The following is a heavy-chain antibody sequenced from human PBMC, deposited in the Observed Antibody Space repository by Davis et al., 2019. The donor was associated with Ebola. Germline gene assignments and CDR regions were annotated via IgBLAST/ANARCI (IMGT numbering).Heavy chain of an antibody. CDR2: IIPIFGTA. CDR3: ARGKLLGT. CDR1: GGTFSSYA. V-gene: IGHV1-69*05. D-gene: IGHD1-26*01. Sequence: SVKVSCKASGGTFSSYAISWVRQAPGQGLEWMGGIIPIFGTANYAQKFQGRVTMTRNTSISTAYMELSSLRSEDTAVYYCARGKLLGTWGQGTLVTVSS. J-gene: IGHJ5*02.